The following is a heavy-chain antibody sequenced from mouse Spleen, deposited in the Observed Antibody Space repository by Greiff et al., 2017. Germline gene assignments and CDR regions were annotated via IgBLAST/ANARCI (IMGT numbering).Heavy chain of an antibody. Sequence: EVQVVESGGGLVKPGGSLKLSCAASGFTFSSYGMSWVRQTPEKRLEWVATISGGGSYTYYPDSVKGRFTISRDNAKNNLYLQMSSLRSEDTALYYCARDGNYRGDYWGQGTSVTVSS. V-gene: IGHV5-9-2*01. CDR2: ISGGGSYT. J-gene: IGHJ4*01. D-gene: IGHD2-1*01. CDR1: GFTFSSYG. CDR3: ARDGNYRGDY.